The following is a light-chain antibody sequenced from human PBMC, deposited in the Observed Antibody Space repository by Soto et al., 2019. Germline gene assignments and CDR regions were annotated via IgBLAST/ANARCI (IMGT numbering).Light chain of an antibody. CDR1: NSDVGGYNY. V-gene: IGLV2-8*01. J-gene: IGLJ1*01. CDR2: EVN. CDR3: SSYAGDNTF. Sequence: QSVLTQPPPAARSPGQSPTPPRPGNNSDVGGYNYVSWYQQHPGKAPKLMIYEVNKRPSGVPDRFSGSKSGNTASLTVSGLQAEDEADYYCSSYAGDNTFFGTGTKVTV.